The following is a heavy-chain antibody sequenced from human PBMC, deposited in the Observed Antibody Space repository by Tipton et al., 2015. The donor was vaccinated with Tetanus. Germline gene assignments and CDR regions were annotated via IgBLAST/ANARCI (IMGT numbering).Heavy chain of an antibody. J-gene: IGHJ4*02. V-gene: IGHV1-2*02. CDR1: GYTFTGYY. CDR2: INPNSGGT. CDR3: AIPYYYDSSGYGEPPDY. D-gene: IGHD3-22*01. Sequence: QLVQSGAEVKKPGASVKVSCKASGYTFTGYYMHWVRQAPGQGLEWMGWINPNSGGTNYAQKFQGRVTMTRDTSISTAYMELSRLRSDDTAVYYCAIPYYYDSSGYGEPPDYWGQGTLVTVSS.